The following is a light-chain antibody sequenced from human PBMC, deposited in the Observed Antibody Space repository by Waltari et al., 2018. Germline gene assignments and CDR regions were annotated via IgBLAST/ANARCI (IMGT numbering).Light chain of an antibody. V-gene: IGLV1-44*01. CDR2: FND. CDR1: SSNIGKHT. CDR3: AVWDASLNGLI. J-gene: IGLJ2*01. Sequence: QSVLTQPPSASGTPGQRVTISCYGSSSNIGKHTVNWYQQLPGTAPKPVIYFNDQRPSGFRNRLSGSKSGTSASVAISGLQSEDEADVHCAVWDASLNGLIVGGGTKLTVL.